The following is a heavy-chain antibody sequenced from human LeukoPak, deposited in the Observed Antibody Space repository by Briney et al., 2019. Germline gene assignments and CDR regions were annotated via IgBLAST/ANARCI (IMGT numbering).Heavy chain of an antibody. CDR2: IYDTGIT. CDR1: GDSISNYY. CDR3: ARVRNFPDASDI. J-gene: IGHJ3*02. V-gene: IGHV4-59*01. Sequence: RASETLSLTCTVSGDSISNYYWAWIRQPPGRGLEWIGHIYDTGITKDNPALKSRLTISLQTSRNRFSLNLSSLTAADTAIYFCARVRNFPDASDIWGQGRMVTVSS.